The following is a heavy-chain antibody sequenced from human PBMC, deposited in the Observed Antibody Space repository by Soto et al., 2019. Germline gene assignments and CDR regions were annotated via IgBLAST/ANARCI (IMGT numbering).Heavy chain of an antibody. CDR2: ISYDGSNK. D-gene: IGHD3-22*01. Sequence: QVQLVESGGGVVQPGRSLRLSCAASGFTFSSYGMHWVRQAPGKGLEWVAVISYDGSNKYYADSVKGRFTISRDNSKNTLELQMNSMRAVDTAVYYCVKMNYYDSSGYSDYWGQGTLVTVSS. V-gene: IGHV3-30*18. J-gene: IGHJ4*02. CDR1: GFTFSSYG. CDR3: VKMNYYDSSGYSDY.